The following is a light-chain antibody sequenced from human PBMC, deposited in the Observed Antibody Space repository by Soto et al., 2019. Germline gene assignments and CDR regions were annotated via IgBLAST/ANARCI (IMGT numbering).Light chain of an antibody. J-gene: IGKJ4*01. V-gene: IGKV1-12*01. CDR2: AAS. CDR1: QGIVNW. CDR3: QQTSSFPLT. Sequence: DIQVTQSPSSVSASVGERVTITCRTSQGIVNWLAWYQQKPGKAPKLLIYAASNSQSGVPSRFSGSGSGTDFTLTISSLQPEDFATYYCQQTSSFPLTFGEGTKVEIK.